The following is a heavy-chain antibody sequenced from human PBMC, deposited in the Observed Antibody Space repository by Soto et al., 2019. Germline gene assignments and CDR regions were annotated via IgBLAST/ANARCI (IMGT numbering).Heavy chain of an antibody. J-gene: IGHJ6*03. D-gene: IGHD3-10*01. CDR2: IYSGGST. CDR1: GFTVSSNY. V-gene: IGHV3-66*01. Sequence: EVQLVESGGGLVQPGGSLRLSCAASGFTVSSNYMSWVRQAPGKGLEWVSVIYSGGSTYYADSVKGRFTISRDNSKNPLYLQMNSLRAEDTAVYYCARDPGGPYGSGIEYYYYYYMDVWGKGPTVTVSS. CDR3: ARDPGGPYGSGIEYYYYYYMDV.